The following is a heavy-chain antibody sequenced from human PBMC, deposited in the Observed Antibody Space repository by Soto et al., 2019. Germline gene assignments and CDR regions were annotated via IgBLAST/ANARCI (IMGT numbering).Heavy chain of an antibody. J-gene: IGHJ4*02. D-gene: IGHD3-9*01. Sequence: ASGPTLVNPTQTLTLTCTFSGFSLSTSGVGVGWIRQPPGKALEWLALIYWDDDKRYSPSLKSRLTITKDTSKNQVVLTMTNMDPVDTATYYCVHRRLRYFDWLLFGGSQIWGYFDYWGQGTLVTVSS. CDR3: VHRRLRYFDWLLFGGSQIWGYFDY. CDR2: IYWDDDK. V-gene: IGHV2-5*02. CDR1: GFSLSTSGVG.